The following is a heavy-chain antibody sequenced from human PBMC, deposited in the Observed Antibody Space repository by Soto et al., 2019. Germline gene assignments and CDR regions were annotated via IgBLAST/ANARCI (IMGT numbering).Heavy chain of an antibody. D-gene: IGHD3-10*02. CDR3: MFGSTEQDY. Sequence: EVQVVESGGGLVQPGGSLRLSCAASGITFSPSSFNWLRQAPGKGLEWVSHIPHSRITTYYADSVKGRFIFSRDDAGNSLHRFMNRLRAEVRAVYYCMFGSTEQDYWGQGTLVTVSS. CDR1: GITFSPSS. J-gene: IGHJ4*02. CDR2: IPHSRITT. V-gene: IGHV3-48*01.